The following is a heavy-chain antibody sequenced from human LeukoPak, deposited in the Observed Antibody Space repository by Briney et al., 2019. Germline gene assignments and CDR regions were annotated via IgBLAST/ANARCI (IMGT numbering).Heavy chain of an antibody. CDR2: ISGSGGST. D-gene: IGHD2-2*01. CDR1: GFTFSSYA. CDR3: AKGVRIVVVPAAMDY. J-gene: IGHJ4*02. V-gene: IGHV3-23*01. Sequence: PGGSLRLSCAASGFTFSSYAMHWVRQAPGKGLEWVAVISGSGGSTYYADSVKGRFTISRDNSKNTLYLQMNSLRAEDTAVYYCAKGVRIVVVPAAMDYWGQGTLVTVSS.